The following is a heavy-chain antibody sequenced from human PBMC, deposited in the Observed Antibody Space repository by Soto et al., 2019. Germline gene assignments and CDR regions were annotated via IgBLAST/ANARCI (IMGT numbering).Heavy chain of an antibody. CDR2: ISHDGSTK. CDR3: AQPFQRSGYHYDICYFDL. Sequence: QVQLVESGGGVVQPGRSLRLSCAASGFTFSSYGMHWVRQAPDKGLEWVAVISHDGSTKYYAESVKGRFTISRDNSKNTLYLQMNSLRVVDTAVYYCAQPFQRSGYHYDICYFDLWGRGTLVTVSS. J-gene: IGHJ2*01. D-gene: IGHD3-22*01. V-gene: IGHV3-30*18. CDR1: GFTFSSYG.